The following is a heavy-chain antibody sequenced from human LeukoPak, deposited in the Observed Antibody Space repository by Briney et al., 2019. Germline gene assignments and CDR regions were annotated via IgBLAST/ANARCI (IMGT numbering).Heavy chain of an antibody. V-gene: IGHV3-30-3*01. Sequence: GRSLRLSCAASGFTFSSYAMHWVRQAPGKGLEWVAVISYDGSNKYYADSVKGRFTISRDNAKNSLYLQMNNLRAEDTAVYYCARYCSGLCPEYHFDSWGQGTLVTVSS. CDR2: ISYDGSNK. J-gene: IGHJ4*02. CDR3: ARYCSGLCPEYHFDS. D-gene: IGHD2-15*01. CDR1: GFTFSSYA.